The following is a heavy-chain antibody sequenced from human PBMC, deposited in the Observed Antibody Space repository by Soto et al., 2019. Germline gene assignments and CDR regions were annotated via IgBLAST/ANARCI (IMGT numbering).Heavy chain of an antibody. Sequence: GGSLRLSCAASGFTVSSNYMSWVRQAPGKGLEWVSVIYSGGSTYYADSVKGRFTISRHNSKNTLYLQMNSLRAEDTAVYYCARGFIAAPPTGYFDYWGQGTLVTVSS. CDR2: IYSGGST. CDR3: ARGFIAAPPTGYFDY. D-gene: IGHD6-6*01. V-gene: IGHV3-53*04. J-gene: IGHJ4*02. CDR1: GFTVSSNY.